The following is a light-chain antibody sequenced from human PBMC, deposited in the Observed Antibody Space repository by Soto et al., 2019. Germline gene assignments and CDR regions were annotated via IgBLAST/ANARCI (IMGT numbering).Light chain of an antibody. J-gene: IGLJ3*02. CDR3: SSYSTSSTSV. CDR2: GVS. CDR1: SSDVGGYNY. V-gene: IGLV2-14*01. Sequence: QSALTQPASVSGSPGQSITISCTGTSSDVGGYNYVSWYQQHPGKAPKLMIYGVSNRPSGVSNRFSGSKSGNTASLTISALQAEDEADYYCSSYSTSSTSVFGGGTKLTVL.